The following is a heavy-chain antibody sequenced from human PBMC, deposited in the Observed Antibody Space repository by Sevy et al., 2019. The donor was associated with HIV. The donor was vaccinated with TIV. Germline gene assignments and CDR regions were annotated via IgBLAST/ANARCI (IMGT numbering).Heavy chain of an antibody. D-gene: IGHD1-26*01. CDR3: VRDKEVGASILDA. CDR1: GFTISSNY. Sequence: GESLKISCAASGFTISSNYMSWVRQAPGKGLEWVSIINSGGSTYYADSVKGRFTISRDSSKNSLYLQMNSLRDEDTAMYFCVRDKEVGASILDAWGQGTPVTVSS. CDR2: INSGGST. J-gene: IGHJ5*02. V-gene: IGHV3-53*01.